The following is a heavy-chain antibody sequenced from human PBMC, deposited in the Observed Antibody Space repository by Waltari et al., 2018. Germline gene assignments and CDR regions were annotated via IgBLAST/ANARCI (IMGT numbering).Heavy chain of an antibody. CDR3: AVRSGWYEWFDP. CDR1: GESLSGSY. Sequence: QVQLQQWGEGLLQPSETLSLTCAVYGESLSGSYCNWIRQSPGKGLEWIGEINHSGTTNYNPSLKSRVTISVDTSKNQFSLRLTSMTAADTAVYYCAVRSGWYEWFDPWGQGTLVTVSS. V-gene: IGHV4-34*01. CDR2: INHSGTT. J-gene: IGHJ5*02. D-gene: IGHD6-19*01.